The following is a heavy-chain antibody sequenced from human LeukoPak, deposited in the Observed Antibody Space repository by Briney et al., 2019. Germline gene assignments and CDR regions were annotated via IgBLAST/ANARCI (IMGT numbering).Heavy chain of an antibody. V-gene: IGHV4-59*03. CDR2: IYYSGST. Sequence: TSETLSLTCTVSGGSISSYYWSWIRQPPGKGLEWIGYIYYSGSTNYNPSLKSRVTISVDTSKNQFSLKLSSVTAADTAVYYCARLDDSSGYFHWGQGTLVTVSS. CDR3: ARLDDSSGYFH. J-gene: IGHJ4*02. CDR1: GGSISSYY. D-gene: IGHD3-22*01.